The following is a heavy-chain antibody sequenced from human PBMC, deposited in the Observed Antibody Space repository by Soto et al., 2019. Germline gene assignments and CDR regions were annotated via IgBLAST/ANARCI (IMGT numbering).Heavy chain of an antibody. Sequence: PSETLSLTCTVSGGSISSSSYYWGWIRQPPGKGLEWIGSIYYSGSTYYNPSLKSRVTISVDTSKNQFSLKLSSVTAADTAVYYCARRSRDRLYPTKNWGQGTLVTVSS. CDR2: IYYSGST. J-gene: IGHJ4*02. CDR3: ARRSRDRLYPTKN. D-gene: IGHD1-1*01. V-gene: IGHV4-39*01. CDR1: GGSISSSSYY.